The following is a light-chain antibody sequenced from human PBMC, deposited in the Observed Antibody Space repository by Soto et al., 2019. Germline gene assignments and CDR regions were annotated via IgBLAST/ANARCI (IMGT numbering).Light chain of an antibody. J-gene: IGKJ5*01. CDR2: GIS. V-gene: IGKV3D-15*01. CDR1: QSVNSN. CDR3: QQHTQWPIT. Sequence: EVVMTQSPATLSVSPGERATLSCRASQSVNSNYLAWYQQKPGQPPRLLIYGISTRATGIPDRFSASRSGTEFTLTISSLQPQDFAIYYCQQHTQWPITFGQGTRLEMK.